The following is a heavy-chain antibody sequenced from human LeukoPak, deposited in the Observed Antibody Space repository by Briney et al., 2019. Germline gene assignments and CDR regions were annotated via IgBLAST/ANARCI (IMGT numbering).Heavy chain of an antibody. CDR2: IYHSGST. J-gene: IGHJ4*02. CDR3: ARERRDGYKVYFDY. CDR1: GYSISSGYY. D-gene: IGHD5-24*01. V-gene: IGHV4-38-2*02. Sequence: SQTLSLTCAVSGYSISSGYYWGWIRQPPGKGLEWIGSIYHSGSTYYNPSLKSRVTISVDTSKSQFSLKLSSVTAADTAVYYCARERRDGYKVYFDYWGQGTLVTVSS.